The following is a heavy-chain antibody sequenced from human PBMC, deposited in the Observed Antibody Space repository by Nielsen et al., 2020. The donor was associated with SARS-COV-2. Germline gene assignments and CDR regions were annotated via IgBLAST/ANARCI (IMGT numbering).Heavy chain of an antibody. Sequence: GESLKISCAASGFTFSSYSMNWVRQAPGKGLEWVSSISSSSSYIYYADSVKGRFTISRDNAKNSLYLQMNSLRAEDTAVYYCARDHYYGSGSLDYYYGMDVWGQGTTVTVSS. CDR3: ARDHYYGSGSLDYYYGMDV. D-gene: IGHD3-10*01. J-gene: IGHJ6*02. CDR2: ISSSSSYI. V-gene: IGHV3-21*01. CDR1: GFTFSSYS.